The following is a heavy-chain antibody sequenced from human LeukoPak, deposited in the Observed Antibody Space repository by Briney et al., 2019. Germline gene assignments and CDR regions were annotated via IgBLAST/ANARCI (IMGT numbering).Heavy chain of an antibody. CDR3: ARDRTPYDGNGYYDAHDI. Sequence: GGSLRLSCAASGFTFSSYWMSWVRQAPGKGLEWMANIRQDESEKYFVDSVKGRFIISRDNAKNSLYLQMNSLRAEDTAVYYCARDRTPYDGNGYYDAHDIWGQGTMVTVSS. V-gene: IGHV3-7*01. J-gene: IGHJ3*02. D-gene: IGHD3-22*01. CDR2: IRQDESEK. CDR1: GFTFSSYW.